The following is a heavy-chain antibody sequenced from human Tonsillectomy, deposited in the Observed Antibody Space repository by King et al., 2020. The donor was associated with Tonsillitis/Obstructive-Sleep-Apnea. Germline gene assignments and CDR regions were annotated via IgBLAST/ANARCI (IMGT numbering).Heavy chain of an antibody. Sequence: VQLQQWGAGLLKPSETLSLTCAVYGGSFSGYYWSWIRQPPGKGLEWIGEINHSGSTNYNPSLKSRVTISVDTSKNQFSLKLSSVTAADTAVYYCARALKYSNYESNPFDYWGQGTLVTVSS. J-gene: IGHJ4*02. CDR3: ARALKYSNYESNPFDY. V-gene: IGHV4-34*01. D-gene: IGHD4-11*01. CDR2: INHSGST. CDR1: GGSFSGYY.